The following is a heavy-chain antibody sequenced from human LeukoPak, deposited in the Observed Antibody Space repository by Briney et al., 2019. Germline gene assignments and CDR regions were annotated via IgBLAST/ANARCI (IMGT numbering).Heavy chain of an antibody. CDR1: GGSISTFQ. V-gene: IGHV4-59*01. CDR2: IHYSGNT. Sequence: PSETLFLTCTVSGGSISTFQWSWIRQSPGKGLEWIGHIHYSGNTNYNPSLKSRVTMLVDTSNNQFSLKLTSVTAADTALYYCARDGGSTDYGDYDEAFDIWGQGTMVTVSS. CDR3: ARDGGSTDYGDYDEAFDI. D-gene: IGHD4-17*01. J-gene: IGHJ3*02.